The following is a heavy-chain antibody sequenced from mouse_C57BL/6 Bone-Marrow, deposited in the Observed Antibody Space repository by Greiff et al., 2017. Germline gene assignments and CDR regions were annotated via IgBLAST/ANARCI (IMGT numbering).Heavy chain of an antibody. J-gene: IGHJ3*01. CDR3: VRPYGSSYDLAY. CDR2: IRGKSSNYAT. CDR1: GFTFNTYA. V-gene: IGHV10-3*01. Sequence: EVQLQESGGGLVQPKGSLKLSCAASGFTFNTYAMHWVRQAPGKGLEWVARIRGKSSNYATYYANSGKNRFNISSDVSQSTLYLQMNNLKPEDTAMYYCVRPYGSSYDLAYWGQGTLVTVSA. D-gene: IGHD1-1*01.